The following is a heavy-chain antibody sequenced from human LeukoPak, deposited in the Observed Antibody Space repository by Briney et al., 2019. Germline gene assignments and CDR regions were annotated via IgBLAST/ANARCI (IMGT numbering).Heavy chain of an antibody. CDR2: INPNSGGT. V-gene: IGHV1-2*02. CDR3: ARGPGAANFDY. J-gene: IGHJ4*02. CDR1: GYTFTGDY. Sequence: ASVKVSCKASGYTFTGDYMHWVRQAPAQGLEWMGWINPNSGGTNYARNFQGRVTMTRDTSISTAYMELSSLRSDDTAVYYCARGPGAANFDYWGQGTLVTVSS. D-gene: IGHD2-15*01.